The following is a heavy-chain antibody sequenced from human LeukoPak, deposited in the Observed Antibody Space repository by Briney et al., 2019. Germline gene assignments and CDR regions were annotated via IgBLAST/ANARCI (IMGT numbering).Heavy chain of an antibody. V-gene: IGHV3-7*01. CDR3: ARALYNRGWYPDYFDS. CDR2: INEDGSEQ. CDR1: GFPFSTYW. Sequence: GGSLRLSCAASGFPFSTYWMSWVRQAPGKGLEWVANINEDGSEQYSVDSVKGRFTISRDNAKKSLYLQMNSLRAEDTAIYYCARALYNRGWYPDYFDSWGQGALVTVSS. J-gene: IGHJ4*02. D-gene: IGHD6-19*01.